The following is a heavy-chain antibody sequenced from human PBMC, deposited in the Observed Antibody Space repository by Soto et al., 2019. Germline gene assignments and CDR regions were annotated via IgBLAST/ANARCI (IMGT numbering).Heavy chain of an antibody. Sequence: ESGGGVVQPGRSLRLSCAASGFTFSSYAMHWVRQAPGKGPEWVAVISYDGSNKYYADSVKGRFTISRDNSKNTLYLQMNSLRAEDTAVYYCARDKTDGYYDSSGYWPYWGQGTLVTVSS. CDR1: GFTFSSYA. CDR2: ISYDGSNK. CDR3: ARDKTDGYYDSSGYWPY. D-gene: IGHD3-22*01. V-gene: IGHV3-30-3*01. J-gene: IGHJ4*02.